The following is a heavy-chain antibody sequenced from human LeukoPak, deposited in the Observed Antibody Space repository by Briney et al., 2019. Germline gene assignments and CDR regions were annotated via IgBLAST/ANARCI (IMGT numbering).Heavy chain of an antibody. V-gene: IGHV4-34*01. J-gene: IGHJ6*02. D-gene: IGHD2-15*01. CDR1: GGSFSGYY. CDR2: INHSGST. Sequence: SETLSLTCAVYGGSFSGYYWSWIRQPPGKGREWIGEINHSGSTNYNPSLKSRVTISVDTSKNQYSLKLSSVTAADTAVYYCARDKGFYGMDVWGQGTTVTVSS. CDR3: ARDKGFYGMDV.